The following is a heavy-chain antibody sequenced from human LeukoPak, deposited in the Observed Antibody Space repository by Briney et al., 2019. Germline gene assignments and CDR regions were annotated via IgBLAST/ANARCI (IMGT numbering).Heavy chain of an antibody. CDR2: IIPIFGTA. D-gene: IGHD2-2*01. J-gene: IGHJ4*02. V-gene: IGHV1-69*05. CDR3: ARDFVVPAAMRSPRRYYFDY. CDR1: GGTFSSYA. Sequence: SVKVSCKASGGTFSSYAISWVRQAPGQGLEWMGGIIPIFGTANYAQKFRGRVTITTDESTSTAYMELSSLRSEDTAVYYCARDFVVPAAMRSPRRYYFDYWGQGTLVTVSS.